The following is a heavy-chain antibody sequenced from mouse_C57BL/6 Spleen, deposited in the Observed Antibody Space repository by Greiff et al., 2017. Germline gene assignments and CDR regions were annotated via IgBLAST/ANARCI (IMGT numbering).Heavy chain of an antibody. V-gene: IGHV14-2*01. Sequence: EVKLMESGAELVKPGASVKLSCTASGFNIKDYYMHWVKQRTEQGLEWIGRIDPEDGETKYAPKFQGKATITADTSSNTAYLQLSSLTSEDTAVYYCASSYGSSYNYAMDYWGQGTSVTVSS. J-gene: IGHJ4*01. CDR1: GFNIKDYY. D-gene: IGHD1-1*01. CDR2: IDPEDGET. CDR3: ASSYGSSYNYAMDY.